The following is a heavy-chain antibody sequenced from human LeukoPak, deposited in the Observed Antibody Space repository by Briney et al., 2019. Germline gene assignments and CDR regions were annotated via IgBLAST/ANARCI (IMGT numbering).Heavy chain of an antibody. D-gene: IGHD1-26*01. V-gene: IGHV3-74*01. Sequence: GGSLRLSCAASRFTFSNYWMHWVRQAPGKGLVWVSRIYNDGSSTSYADSVKGRFTISRDNAKSTLYLQMNSLRAEDTAAYYCARVRGGSGRSYAADAFDIWGQGTMVTVSS. CDR3: ARVRGGSGRSYAADAFDI. CDR1: RFTFSNYW. CDR2: IYNDGSST. J-gene: IGHJ3*02.